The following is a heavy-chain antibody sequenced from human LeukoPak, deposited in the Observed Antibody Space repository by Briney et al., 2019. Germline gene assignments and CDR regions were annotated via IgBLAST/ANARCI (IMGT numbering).Heavy chain of an antibody. J-gene: IGHJ4*02. D-gene: IGHD3/OR15-3a*01. CDR3: AKMFGPAVGTGVSDY. V-gene: IGHV3-23*01. CDR1: GFTFTSYG. CDR2: ISGNGGST. Sequence: GGSLRHSCAASGFTFTSYGMSWVRQAPGKGLEWVSAISGNGGSTYYADSVKGRFTISRDNSKNTLYLQMNSLRAEDTAVYYCAKMFGPAVGTGVSDYWGQGTLVTVSS.